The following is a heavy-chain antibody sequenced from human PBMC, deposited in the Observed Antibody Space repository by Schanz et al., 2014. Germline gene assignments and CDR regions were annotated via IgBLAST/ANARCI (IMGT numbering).Heavy chain of an antibody. CDR3: AKSKSQLPLFDY. J-gene: IGHJ4*02. CDR2: ISNSGTYT. D-gene: IGHD2-21*01. V-gene: IGHV3-11*05. Sequence: QVQLVESGGGLVKPGGSLRLSCAASGFTFSDYYMTWMRQAPGKGLEWISYISNSGTYTKYADSVKGRFVISRDNARSSLYLQMNSLRADDTAVYYCAKSKSQLPLFDYWGQGTLXAVSS. CDR1: GFTFSDYY.